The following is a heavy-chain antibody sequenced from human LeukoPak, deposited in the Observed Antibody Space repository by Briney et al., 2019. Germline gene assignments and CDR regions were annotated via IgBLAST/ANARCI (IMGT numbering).Heavy chain of an antibody. J-gene: IGHJ4*02. V-gene: IGHV4-34*01. D-gene: IGHD2-2*01. CDR1: RGSFSGYY. CDR3: ARGLSRTPPGGY. CDR2: INHSGST. Sequence: SETLSLICAVYRGSFSGYYWSWIRQPPGKGLEWIGEINHSGSTNYNPSLKSRVTISVDTSKNQFSLKLNSVTAADTSVYYCARGLSRTPPGGYWGQGTLLTVSS.